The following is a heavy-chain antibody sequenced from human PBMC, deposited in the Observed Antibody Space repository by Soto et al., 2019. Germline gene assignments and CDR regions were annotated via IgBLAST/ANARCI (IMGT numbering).Heavy chain of an antibody. Sequence: QVQLQESGPGLVKPSETLSLTCTVSGASVSSGNYYWTWIRQPPGKGLEWIGYISYSGSTNYNPSLKSRVTISVDTSKNQFSLRLSSVTAADTAVYYCASWFSSSWSNFDNWGQGTLVTVSS. CDR1: GASVSSGNYY. J-gene: IGHJ4*02. V-gene: IGHV4-61*01. CDR3: ASWFSSSWSNFDN. CDR2: ISYSGST. D-gene: IGHD6-13*01.